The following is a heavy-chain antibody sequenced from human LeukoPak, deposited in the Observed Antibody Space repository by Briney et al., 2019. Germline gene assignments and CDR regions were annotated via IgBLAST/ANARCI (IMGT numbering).Heavy chain of an antibody. J-gene: IGHJ4*02. Sequence: PSETLSLTCTVSGGSVSSSSYYWGWIRQPPGKGLEWIGSIYYSGSTYYNPSLKSRVTISVYTSKNQFSLKLSSVTAADTAVYYCARTRGSYRYKYYFEYWGQGTLVTVSS. V-gene: IGHV4-39*01. CDR2: IYYSGST. CDR1: GGSVSSSSYY. CDR3: ARTRGSYRYKYYFEY. D-gene: IGHD3-16*02.